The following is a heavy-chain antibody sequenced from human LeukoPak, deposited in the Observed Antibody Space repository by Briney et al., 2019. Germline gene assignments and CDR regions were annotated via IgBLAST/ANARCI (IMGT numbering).Heavy chain of an antibody. J-gene: IGHJ4*02. D-gene: IGHD3-10*01. CDR1: GFTFSSYL. V-gene: IGHV3-74*01. CDR2: INSDGSST. Sequence: PGGSLRLSCAASGFTFSSYLMHWVRQAPGKGLVWVSRINSDGSSTSYADSVKGRFTISRDNAKNTLYLQMNSLRAEDTAVYYCARGHEFLRFLDYWGQGTLVTVSS. CDR3: ARGHEFLRFLDY.